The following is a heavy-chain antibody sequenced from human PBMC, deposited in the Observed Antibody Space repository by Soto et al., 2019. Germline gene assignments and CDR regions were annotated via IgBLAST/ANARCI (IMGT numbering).Heavy chain of an antibody. CDR1: GFAFNIYG. CDR2: ISHDGSRK. V-gene: IGHV3-30*18. J-gene: IGHJ4*02. Sequence: QVHLVESGGGVVQAGRSLRLSCSASGFAFNIYGVHWVRQAPGKGLEWVAVISHDGSRKYYADSVKGRFTISRDNSKNTLYMQMNRLRVDDTAVYYCVKPSQEMLTGYSPFDHWGQGTLVTVSS. CDR3: VKPSQEMLTGYSPFDH. D-gene: IGHD3-9*01.